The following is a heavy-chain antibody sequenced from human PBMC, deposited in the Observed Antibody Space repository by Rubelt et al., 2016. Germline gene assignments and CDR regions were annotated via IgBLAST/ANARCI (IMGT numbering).Heavy chain of an antibody. CDR3: ARGYCGSECAMYYGMDV. V-gene: IGHV3-33*01. CDR2: IWHDGSKK. Sequence: GFTFGSYGMHWVRQAPGKGLEWVAVIWHDGSKKDYGDAVKGRFTISRDNFKSTVSLQRNSLRAEDTAVYYCARGYCGSECAMYYGMDVWGQGTTVAVSS. D-gene: IGHD2-21*01. CDR1: GFTFGSYG. J-gene: IGHJ6*02.